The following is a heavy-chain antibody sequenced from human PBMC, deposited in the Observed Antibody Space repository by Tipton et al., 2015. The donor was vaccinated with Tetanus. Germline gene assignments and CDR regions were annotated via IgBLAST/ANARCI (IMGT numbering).Heavy chain of an antibody. CDR3: ARRRTNTNLFFWFES. D-gene: IGHD1/OR15-1a*01. J-gene: IGHJ5*01. CDR2: IHPGDSDI. V-gene: IGHV5-51*01. CDR1: GSSFPHYY. Sequence: QLVQSGAEVKKPGESLKISCQASGSSFPHYYIAWVRHMPGKGLEWLGTIHPGDSDIQYSPSFRGQVAISADKSINTAYLQLSGLKASDTAIYYCARRRTNTNLFFWFESWGQGTQVTVSS.